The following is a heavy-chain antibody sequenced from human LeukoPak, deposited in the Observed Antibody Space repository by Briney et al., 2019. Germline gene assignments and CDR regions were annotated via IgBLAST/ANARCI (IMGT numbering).Heavy chain of an antibody. V-gene: IGHV3-7*03. CDR3: ARGVVSRAAFDV. CDR2: IKGDGSEI. CDR1: GISFSTXX. J-gene: IGHJ3*01. Sequence: GGSLRLSCAASGISFSTXXXXXXXXAXXXXXXXXAYIKGDGSEISYVDXVKGXFTISRDNAENSLYLQMDSLRVEDTAVYYCARGVVSRAAFDVWGQGTMVTVSS.